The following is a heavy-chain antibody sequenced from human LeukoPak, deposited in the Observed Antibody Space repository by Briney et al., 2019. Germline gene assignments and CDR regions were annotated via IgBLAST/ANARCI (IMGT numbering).Heavy chain of an antibody. J-gene: IGHJ4*02. Sequence: SETLSLTCTVSGGSISNSSYFWGWIRQPPGKGLEWIGSINYSGSTYYNPSVKGRVTISADTSNNQFSLELNSVTAADTAIYYCARLLGSNPPDHWGQGTLVTVSS. V-gene: IGHV4-39*01. CDR1: GGSISNSSYF. D-gene: IGHD1-14*01. CDR2: INYSGST. CDR3: ARLLGSNPPDH.